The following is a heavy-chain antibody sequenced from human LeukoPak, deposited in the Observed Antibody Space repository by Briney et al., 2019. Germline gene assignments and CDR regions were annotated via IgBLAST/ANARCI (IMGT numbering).Heavy chain of an antibody. Sequence: SQTLSLTCAISGDSVSSNSAAWSWIRQSPSRGLEWLGRTYYRSKWYNDYAVSMKGRITINPDTSKNQFSLQLDSVTPEDTAVYYCARERTGFDPWGQGTLVTVSS. D-gene: IGHD1-1*01. CDR1: GDSVSSNSAA. V-gene: IGHV6-1*01. CDR2: TYYRSKWYN. J-gene: IGHJ5*02. CDR3: ARERTGFDP.